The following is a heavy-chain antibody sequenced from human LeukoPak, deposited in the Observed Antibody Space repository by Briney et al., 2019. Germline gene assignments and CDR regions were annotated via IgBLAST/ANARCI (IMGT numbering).Heavy chain of an antibody. Sequence: PSETLSLTCAVYGGSFSGYYWSWIPQPPGKGLEWIGEINHSGSTNYNPSLKSRVTISVDTSKNQFSLKLSSVTAADTAVYYCARGSWIQLWLHRVFDYWGQGTLVTASS. CDR1: GGSFSGYY. CDR2: INHSGST. D-gene: IGHD5-18*01. V-gene: IGHV4-34*01. J-gene: IGHJ4*02. CDR3: ARGSWIQLWLHRVFDY.